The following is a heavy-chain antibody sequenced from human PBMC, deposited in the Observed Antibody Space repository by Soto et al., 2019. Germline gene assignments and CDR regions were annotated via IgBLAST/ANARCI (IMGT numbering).Heavy chain of an antibody. D-gene: IGHD6-13*01. CDR2: MNPNSGNT. CDR3: ARAGRAAPYYYYGMDV. Sequence: VASVKVSCNASGYTFTSYDINWVRQATGQGLEWMGWMNPNSGNTGYAQKFQGRVTMTRNTSISTAYMELSSLRSEDTAVYYCARAGRAAPYYYYGMDVWGQGTTVTVSS. V-gene: IGHV1-8*01. J-gene: IGHJ6*02. CDR1: GYTFTSYD.